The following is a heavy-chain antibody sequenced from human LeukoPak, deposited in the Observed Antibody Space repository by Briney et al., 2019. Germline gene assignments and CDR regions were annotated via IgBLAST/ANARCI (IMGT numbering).Heavy chain of an antibody. CDR3: ARLTYYDFWSGYSGDY. CDR1: GGSFSGYY. J-gene: IGHJ4*02. D-gene: IGHD3-3*01. Sequence: SETLSLTCAVYGGSFSGYYWSWIRQPPGKGLEWIGEINHSGSTNYNPSLKSRVTISVDTSKNQFSLKLSSVTAADTAVYYCARLTYYDFWSGYSGDYWGQGTLVTVSS. CDR2: INHSGST. V-gene: IGHV4-34*01.